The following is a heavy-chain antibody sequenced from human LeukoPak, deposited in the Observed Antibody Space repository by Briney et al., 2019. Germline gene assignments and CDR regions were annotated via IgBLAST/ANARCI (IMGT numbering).Heavy chain of an antibody. V-gene: IGHV1-69*04. Sequence: GASVKVSCKASGGTFSSYAISWVRQAPGQGLEWMGRIIPILGIANYAQKFQGRVTITADKSTSTAYMELSSLRSEDTAVYYCARDYDILTGPHYYYGMDVWGQGTTVTVSS. D-gene: IGHD3-9*01. J-gene: IGHJ6*02. CDR3: ARDYDILTGPHYYYGMDV. CDR2: IIPILGIA. CDR1: GGTFSSYA.